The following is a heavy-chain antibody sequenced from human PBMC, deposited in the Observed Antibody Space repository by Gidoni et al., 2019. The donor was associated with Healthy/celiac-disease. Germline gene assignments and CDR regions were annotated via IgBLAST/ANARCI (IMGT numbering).Heavy chain of an antibody. Sequence: QLQLQESGPGLVKPSETLSLTCTVSGGSISSSSYYWGWIRQPPGKGLEWIGSIYYSGSTYYNPSLKSRVTISVDTSKNQFSLKLSSVTAADTAVYYCARPDGSGSYLDYWGQGTLVTVSS. V-gene: IGHV4-39*01. D-gene: IGHD3-10*01. CDR2: IYYSGST. J-gene: IGHJ4*02. CDR3: ARPDGSGSYLDY. CDR1: GGSISSSSYY.